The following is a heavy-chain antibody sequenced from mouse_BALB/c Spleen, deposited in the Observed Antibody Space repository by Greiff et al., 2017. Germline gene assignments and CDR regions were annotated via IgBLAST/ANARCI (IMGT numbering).Heavy chain of an antibody. CDR3: ARDGGLLRYFDV. CDR1: GFSLTSYG. J-gene: IGHJ1*01. Sequence: VKLMESGPGLVAPSQSLSITCTVSGFSLTSYGVHWVRQPPGKGLEWLGVIWAGGSTNYNSALMSRLSISKDNSKSQVFLKMNSLQTDDTAMCYCARDGGLLRYFDVWGAGTTVTVSS. V-gene: IGHV2-9*02. CDR2: IWAGGST. D-gene: IGHD2-3*01.